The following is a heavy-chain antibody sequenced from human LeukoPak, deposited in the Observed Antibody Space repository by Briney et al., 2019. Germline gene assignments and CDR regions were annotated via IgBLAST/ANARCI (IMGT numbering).Heavy chain of an antibody. CDR3: AKNYYGSGSPYDY. CDR2: ISPSSSTT. Sequence: GGSLRLSCAASGFTFSSYSMSWVRQAPGRGLEWLSYISPSSSTTFYADSVKGRFTISRDNSKNTLYLQMNSLRAEDTAVYYCAKNYYGSGSPYDYWGQGTLVTVSS. CDR1: GFTFSSYS. D-gene: IGHD3-10*01. V-gene: IGHV3-48*01. J-gene: IGHJ4*02.